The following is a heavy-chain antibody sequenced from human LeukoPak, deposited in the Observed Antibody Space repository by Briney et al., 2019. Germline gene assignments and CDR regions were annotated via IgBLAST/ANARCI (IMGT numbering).Heavy chain of an antibody. Sequence: GGSLRLSCAASGFTFSSYGMSWVRQTPGKGLEWVSAISGSGGSTYYADSVKGRFTISRDNSKNTLYLQMNSLRAEHTAVYYCARSRNYYDSSGSFDYWGQGTLVAVSS. CDR1: GFTFSSYG. V-gene: IGHV3-23*01. D-gene: IGHD3-22*01. CDR3: ARSRNYYDSSGSFDY. CDR2: ISGSGGST. J-gene: IGHJ4*02.